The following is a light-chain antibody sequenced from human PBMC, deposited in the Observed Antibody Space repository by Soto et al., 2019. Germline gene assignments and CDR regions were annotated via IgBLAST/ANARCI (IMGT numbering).Light chain of an antibody. J-gene: IGKJ3*01. Sequence: EIVMTQSPATLSVSPGERATLSCRASQSVSSNLAWYQQKPGQAPRLLIYGASTRATGIPARFSGSGSGTEFTLTISRLQSEDFAVYYCQQYNNLPLFTFGPGTKVDIK. CDR2: GAS. V-gene: IGKV3-15*01. CDR3: QQYNNLPLFT. CDR1: QSVSSN.